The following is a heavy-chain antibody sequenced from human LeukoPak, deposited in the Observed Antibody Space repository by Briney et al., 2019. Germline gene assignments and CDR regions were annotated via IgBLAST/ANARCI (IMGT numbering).Heavy chain of an antibody. J-gene: IGHJ6*03. V-gene: IGHV1-69*05. CDR2: IIPIFGTA. D-gene: IGHD3-3*01. CDR1: GGTFSSYA. Sequence: GASVKVSCKASGGTFSSYAISWVRQAPGQGLEWMGGIIPIFGTANYAQKFQGRVTITTDESTSTAYMELSSLRSEDTAVYYCAREARTNTIFGVTNEYYMDVWGKGTTVTVSS. CDR3: AREARTNTIFGVTNEYYMDV.